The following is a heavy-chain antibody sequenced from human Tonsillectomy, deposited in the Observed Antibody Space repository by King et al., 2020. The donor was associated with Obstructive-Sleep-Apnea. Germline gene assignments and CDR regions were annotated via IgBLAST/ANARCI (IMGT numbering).Heavy chain of an antibody. Sequence: QLQELGPGLVKPSETLSLTCTVSGGSISSYYWSWIRQPPGKGLEWIGYIYYSGSTNYNPSLKSRVTISVDTSKNQFSLKLSSVTAADTAVYYCARHEEGYSYGPGFDYWGQGTLVTVSS. V-gene: IGHV4-59*08. CDR1: GGSISSYY. J-gene: IGHJ4*02. CDR3: ARHEEGYSYGPGFDY. CDR2: IYYSGST. D-gene: IGHD5-18*01.